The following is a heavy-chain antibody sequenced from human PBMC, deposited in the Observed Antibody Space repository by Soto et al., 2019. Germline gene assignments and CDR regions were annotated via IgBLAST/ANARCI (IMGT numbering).Heavy chain of an antibody. V-gene: IGHV1-2*02. CDR3: ARDIVLMVYAMGGFDAFDI. D-gene: IGHD2-8*01. CDR1: GYTFTGCY. Sequence: ASVKVSCKASGYTFTGCYMHWVRQAPGQGLEWMGCINPNSGGTNYAQKFQGRVTMTRDTSISTAYMELSRLRSDDTAVYYCARDIVLMVYAMGGFDAFDIGGQGTMVTVSS. J-gene: IGHJ3*02. CDR2: INPNSGGT.